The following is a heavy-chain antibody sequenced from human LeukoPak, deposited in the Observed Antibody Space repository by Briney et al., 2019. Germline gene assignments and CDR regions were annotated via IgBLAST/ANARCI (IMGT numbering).Heavy chain of an antibody. CDR3: ARQIVVVPAAIRLGYNWFDP. D-gene: IGHD2-2*01. CDR2: INHSGST. Sequence: SETLSLTCAVYGGSFSGYYWSWIRQPPGKGLEWIGEINHSGSTNYNPSLKSRVTISVDTSKNQFSLKLSSVTAADTAVYYCARQIVVVPAAIRLGYNWFDPWGQETLVTVSS. CDR1: GGSFSGYY. J-gene: IGHJ5*02. V-gene: IGHV4-34*01.